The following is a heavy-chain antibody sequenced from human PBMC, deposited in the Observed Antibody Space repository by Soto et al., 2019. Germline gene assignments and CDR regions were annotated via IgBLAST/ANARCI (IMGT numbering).Heavy chain of an antibody. D-gene: IGHD6-6*01. Sequence: SETLSLTCAVYGGSFSGYYWSWIRQPPEKGLEWIGEIYHSGSTNYNPSLKSRVTISVDRYNNQFSLKLSSVTAADTAVYYCARVWGSSSPIFDYWGQGTLVTV. V-gene: IGHV4-34*01. J-gene: IGHJ4*02. CDR1: GGSFSGYY. CDR3: ARVWGSSSPIFDY. CDR2: IYHSGST.